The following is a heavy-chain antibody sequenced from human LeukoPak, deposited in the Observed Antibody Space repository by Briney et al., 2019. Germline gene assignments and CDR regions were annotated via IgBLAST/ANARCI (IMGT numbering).Heavy chain of an antibody. CDR3: ARGGTFGDC. J-gene: IGHJ4*02. V-gene: IGHV4-59*01. CDR1: GGSITSYY. CDR2: IYYSGST. D-gene: IGHD3-16*01. Sequence: PSETLSLTCTVSGGSITSYYWSWIRQPPGKGLEWIGYIYYSGSTNYNPSLKSRVTISVDTSKNQFSLKLSSVTAADTAICYCARGGTFGDCWGQGTLVTVSS.